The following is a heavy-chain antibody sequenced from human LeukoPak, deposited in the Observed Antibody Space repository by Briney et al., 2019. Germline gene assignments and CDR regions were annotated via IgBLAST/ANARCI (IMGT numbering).Heavy chain of an antibody. CDR2: IIPIFGTA. CDR3: ARDVGSGWVFDY. D-gene: IGHD6-19*01. J-gene: IGHJ4*02. V-gene: IGHV1-69*01. Sequence: SVKVSCKASGGTFSSYAISWVRQAPGQGLEWMGGIIPIFGTANYAQKFQGRVTITADESTSTAYMELSSLRSEDTAVYYCARDVGSGWVFDYWGQGTLVTVSS. CDR1: GGTFSSYA.